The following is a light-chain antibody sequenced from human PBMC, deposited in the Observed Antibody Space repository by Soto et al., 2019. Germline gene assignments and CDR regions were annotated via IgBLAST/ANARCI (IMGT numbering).Light chain of an antibody. V-gene: IGKV3-11*01. CDR3: QQRSNWPPLT. CDR1: QKISSY. CDR2: DAS. J-gene: IGKJ4*01. Sequence: EIVLTQSPGTLSLSPGERATXSCRASQKISSYLAWYQQKPGQAPRLLIYDASNRATGIPARFSGSGSGTDFTLTISSLEPEDFAVYYCQQRSNWPPLTFGGGTKVEIK.